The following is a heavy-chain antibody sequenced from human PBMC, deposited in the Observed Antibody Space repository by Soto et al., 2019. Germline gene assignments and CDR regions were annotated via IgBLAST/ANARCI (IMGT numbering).Heavy chain of an antibody. V-gene: IGHV1-18*01. Sequence: QVQLVQSGAEVKKPGASVKVSCKASGYTFTSYGISWVRQAPGQGLEWMGWISAYNGNTNYAQKLQGRVTMTADTSPSTADMELRSLRYDDTAVYYCARDHSSGRKSAGTGTDYWGKGTLVTV. CDR1: GYTFTSYG. CDR3: ARDHSSGRKSAGTGTDY. CDR2: ISAYNGNT. J-gene: IGHJ4*02. D-gene: IGHD6-19*01.